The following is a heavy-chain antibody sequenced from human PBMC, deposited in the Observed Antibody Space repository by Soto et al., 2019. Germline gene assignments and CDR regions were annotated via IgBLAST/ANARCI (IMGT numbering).Heavy chain of an antibody. CDR2: ISWNSGSI. Sequence: GGSLRLSCAASGFTFDDYAMHWVRQAPGKGLEWVSGISWNSGSIGYADSVKGRFTISRDNAKNSLYLQMNSLRAEDTALYYCAKDLSDSSGHYFDYWGQGTLVTVSS. V-gene: IGHV3-9*01. CDR3: AKDLSDSSGHYFDY. D-gene: IGHD3-22*01. J-gene: IGHJ4*02. CDR1: GFTFDDYA.